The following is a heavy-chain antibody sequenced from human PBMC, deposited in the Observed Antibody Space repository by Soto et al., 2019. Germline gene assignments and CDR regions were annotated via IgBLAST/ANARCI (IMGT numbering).Heavy chain of an antibody. CDR3: ARGYSSRLYYFDY. CDR1: GGTFISYA. CDR2: IIPIFGTA. D-gene: IGHD6-13*01. V-gene: IGHV1-69*06. Sequence: SVKVSFKASGGTFISYAISWVRQAPGQGLEWMGGIIPIFGTANYAQKFQGRVTITADKSTSTAYMELSSLRSEDTAVYYCARGYSSRLYYFDYWGQGTLVTVSS. J-gene: IGHJ4*02.